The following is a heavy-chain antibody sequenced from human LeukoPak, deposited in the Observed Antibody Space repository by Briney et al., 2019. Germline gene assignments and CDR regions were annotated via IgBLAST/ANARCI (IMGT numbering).Heavy chain of an antibody. Sequence: ASVKVSCKASGYTFTTYGMNWVRQAPGQGPEWMGWINTNTGNPTYAQGFTGRFVFSLDMSVSTAYLQISSLKAEDTAVYYCVRKIKGRWGIDVWGQGTTVTVSS. V-gene: IGHV7-4-1*02. J-gene: IGHJ6*02. D-gene: IGHD5-24*01. CDR3: VRKIKGRWGIDV. CDR1: GYTFTTYG. CDR2: INTNTGNP.